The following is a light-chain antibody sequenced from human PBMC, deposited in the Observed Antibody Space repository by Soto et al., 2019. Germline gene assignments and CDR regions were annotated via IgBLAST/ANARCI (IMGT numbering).Light chain of an antibody. J-gene: IGKJ1*01. Sequence: EIVLTQSPGTLSLSPGERATLSCRASQSLSSSYLAWYQQKPGQAPRLLIYGASSRATGIPDRFSGSGSGTDFILTISRLEPEDFAVYYCQQYGSSPRTFGQGTKVEIK. V-gene: IGKV3-20*01. CDR3: QQYGSSPRT. CDR1: QSLSSSY. CDR2: GAS.